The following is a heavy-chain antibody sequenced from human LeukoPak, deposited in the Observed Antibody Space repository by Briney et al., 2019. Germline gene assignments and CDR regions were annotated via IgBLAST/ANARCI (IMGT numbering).Heavy chain of an antibody. CDR2: ISSNGGST. CDR3: AKDLGYCSSTSCYGRDAFDI. D-gene: IGHD2-2*01. V-gene: IGHV3-64*01. J-gene: IGHJ3*02. CDR1: GFTFSSYA. Sequence: GGSLRLSCAASGFTFSSYAMHWVRQAPGKGLEYVSAISSNGGSTYYANSVKGRFTISRDNSKNTLYLQMNSLRAEDTAVYYCAKDLGYCSSTSCYGRDAFDIWGQGTMVTVS.